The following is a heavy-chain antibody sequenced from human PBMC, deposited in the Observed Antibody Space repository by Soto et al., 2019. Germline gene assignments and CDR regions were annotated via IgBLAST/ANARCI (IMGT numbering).Heavy chain of an antibody. V-gene: IGHV1-3*01. J-gene: IGHJ6*02. CDR2: INAGNGNT. Sequence: GTPAKVSCKACGYTFTSYAMHWVRQAPGQRLEWMGWINAGNGNTKYSQKFQGRVTITRDTSASTAYMELSSLRSEDTAVYYCASSYSNYALIDYYYYGMDVWGQGTTVTVSS. D-gene: IGHD4-4*01. CDR1: GYTFTSYA. CDR3: ASSYSNYALIDYYYYGMDV.